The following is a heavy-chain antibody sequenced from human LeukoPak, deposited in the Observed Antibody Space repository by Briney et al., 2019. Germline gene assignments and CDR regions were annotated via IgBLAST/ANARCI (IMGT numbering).Heavy chain of an antibody. Sequence: PGGSLRLSCAASRFTFSSYAMSWVRQAPGKGLEWVANIKQDGSEKYYVDSVKGRFTISRDNAKNSLYLQMNSLRAEDTAVYYCAMTKPLEMATIRFDYWGQGTLVTVSS. CDR3: AMTKPLEMATIRFDY. CDR1: RFTFSSYA. J-gene: IGHJ4*02. D-gene: IGHD5-24*01. V-gene: IGHV3-7*01. CDR2: IKQDGSEK.